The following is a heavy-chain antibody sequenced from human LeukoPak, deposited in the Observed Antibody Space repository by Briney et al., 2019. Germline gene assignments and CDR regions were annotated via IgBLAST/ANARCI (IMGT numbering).Heavy chain of an antibody. D-gene: IGHD2-15*01. CDR2: FYWDDDK. V-gene: IGHV2-5*02. CDR3: AHSLRADNCAGGSCYYFDQ. CDR1: GFSISTSGVG. Sequence: ESGPTLVNPTQTLTLTCAFSGFSISTSGVGVGWIRQPPGKALAWLAIFYWDDDKRYSPSLKTRLTITRDTSKNQVVLTMANMDPMDTATYYRAHSLRADNCAGGSCYYFDQWGQGTLVTVSS. J-gene: IGHJ4*02.